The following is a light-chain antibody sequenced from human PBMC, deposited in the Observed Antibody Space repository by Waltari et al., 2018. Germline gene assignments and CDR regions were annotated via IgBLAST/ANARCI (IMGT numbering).Light chain of an antibody. CDR1: PSNIGSNY. J-gene: IGLJ1*01. CDR2: RNN. V-gene: IGLV1-47*01. Sequence: QSVLTQPPSASGTPGQRVTLSCSGSPSNIGSNYVSWYQHLPGMAPNLLISRNNQRPSGVSDRFSASKSGTSASLAISGLRSDDEAEYYCAAWDDSLRGAVFGTGTKVSVL. CDR3: AAWDDSLRGAV.